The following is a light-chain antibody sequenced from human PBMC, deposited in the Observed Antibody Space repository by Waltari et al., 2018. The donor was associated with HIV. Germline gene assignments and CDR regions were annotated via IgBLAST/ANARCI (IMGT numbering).Light chain of an antibody. J-gene: IGKJ1*01. CDR3: QQYYSTPWT. CDR1: QSVLYSSNNKNY. CDR2: WAS. V-gene: IGKV4-1*01. Sequence: DIVMTQSPDSLAVSLGERATINCKSSQSVLYSSNNKNYLGWYQQKVGQPPKLLIYWASTRESGVPDRFSGSGSGTDFTLTISSLQAEDVAVYYCQQYYSTPWTFGQGTKVEIK.